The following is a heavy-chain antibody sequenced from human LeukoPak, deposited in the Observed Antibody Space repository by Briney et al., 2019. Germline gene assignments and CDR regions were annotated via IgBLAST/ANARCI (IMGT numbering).Heavy chain of an antibody. V-gene: IGHV3-23*01. CDR3: ARGGVGEAFDI. CDR1: GFTFNNYA. Sequence: PGGSLRLSCAASGFTFNNYAMSWVRQAPGKGLEWVSTIPGGGGSTSYPDSVKGRFTISRDNSKNTLYLQMNSLRAEDTAVYYCARGGVGEAFDIWGQGTMVTVSS. D-gene: IGHD1-26*01. J-gene: IGHJ3*02. CDR2: IPGGGGST.